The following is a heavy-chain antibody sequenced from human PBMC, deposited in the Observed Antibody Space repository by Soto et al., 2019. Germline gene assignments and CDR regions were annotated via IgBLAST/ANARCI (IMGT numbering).Heavy chain of an antibody. J-gene: IGHJ1*01. Sequence: GGSLRLSCAASGFTFSSYGMHWVRQAPGKGLEWVAVIWYDGSNKDYADSVKGRFTISRDNSKNTLYLQMNSLRAEDTDVDAWSRVISSSAVLLIFDHWGQGTLVTVSS. CDR3: SRVISSSAVLLIFDH. D-gene: IGHD3-9*01. CDR1: GFTFSSYG. V-gene: IGHV3-33*01. CDR2: IWYDGSNK.